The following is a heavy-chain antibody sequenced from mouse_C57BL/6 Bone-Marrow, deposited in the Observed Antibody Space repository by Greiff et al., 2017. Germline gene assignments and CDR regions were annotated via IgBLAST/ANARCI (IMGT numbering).Heavy chain of an antibody. J-gene: IGHJ2*01. D-gene: IGHD1-1*01. CDR1: GFNIKDDY. CDR3: PTADYYGSSSGY. V-gene: IGHV14-4*01. CDR2: IDPENGDT. Sequence: VQLQQSGAELVRPGASVKLSCTASGFNIKDDYMHWVKQRPEQGLEWIGWIDPENGDTEYASKFQGKATITADTSSNTAYLQLSSLTSEDTAVYYCPTADYYGSSSGYWGQGTTLTVSS.